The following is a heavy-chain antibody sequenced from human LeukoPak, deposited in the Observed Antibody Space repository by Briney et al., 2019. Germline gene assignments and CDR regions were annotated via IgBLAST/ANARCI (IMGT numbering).Heavy chain of an antibody. D-gene: IGHD4-17*01. CDR1: GGSVSSGSYY. Sequence: PSETLSLTCTVSGGSVSSGSYYWSWIRQPPGKGLEWIGYIYYSGSTNYNPSLKSRVTISVDTSKNQFSLKLSSVTAADTAVYYCARWSVTTLGFWFDPWGQGTLVTVSS. CDR2: IYYSGST. V-gene: IGHV4-61*01. J-gene: IGHJ5*02. CDR3: ARWSVTTLGFWFDP.